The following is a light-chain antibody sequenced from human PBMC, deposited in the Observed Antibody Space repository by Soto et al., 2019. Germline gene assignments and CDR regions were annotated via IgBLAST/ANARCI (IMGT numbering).Light chain of an antibody. Sequence: SALTQPASVSGSPGQSITISCTGTSNDVGSFALVSWYQHHPGKAPKLMIYEGSRRPSGVSYRFSASKSGNTASLTISGLQAEDEADYYCCSYAGSTAWVFGGGTKVTVL. CDR1: SNDVGSFAL. V-gene: IGLV2-23*01. J-gene: IGLJ3*02. CDR2: EGS. CDR3: CSYAGSTAWV.